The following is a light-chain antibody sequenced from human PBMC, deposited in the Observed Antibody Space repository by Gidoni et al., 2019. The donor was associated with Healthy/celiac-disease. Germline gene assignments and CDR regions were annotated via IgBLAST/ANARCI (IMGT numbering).Light chain of an antibody. Sequence: EIVLTQSPGTLSLSPGERATLSCRAGQRVGRSYLAWYQQKPGQAPRPLIYGASSRATGIPDRFSGSGSGTDFTLTISRLEPEDFAVYYCQQYGTFXQXTKVEIK. CDR2: GAS. CDR3: QQYGT. V-gene: IGKV3-20*01. CDR1: QRVGRSY. J-gene: IGKJ1*01.